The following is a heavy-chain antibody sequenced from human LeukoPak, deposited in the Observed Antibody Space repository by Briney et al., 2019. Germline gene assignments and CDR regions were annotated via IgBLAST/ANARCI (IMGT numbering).Heavy chain of an antibody. V-gene: IGHV1-2*02. D-gene: IGHD5-18*01. CDR1: GYTFTGYY. J-gene: IGHJ6*03. CDR3: ARRGYNYGPKKTYLHYYYMDV. CDR2: INTKSGEI. Sequence: ASVKVSCKASGYTFTGYYIHWVRQAPGQGLEWMGWINTKSGEINHGQHFQGRVTMTRDTSISTAYMELSRLRADDTAIFYCARRGYNYGPKKTYLHYYYMDVWGTGTTVTVSS.